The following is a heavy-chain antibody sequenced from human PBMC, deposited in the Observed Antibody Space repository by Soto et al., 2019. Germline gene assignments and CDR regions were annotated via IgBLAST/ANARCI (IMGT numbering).Heavy chain of an antibody. Sequence: QITLKESGPTLVKPTQTLTLTRTFSGFSLSTSAEGVGWIRQPPGKALEWLALIYWDGDERYSPSLKSRLTITKDTSKNQVVLTMTNMDPADTATYSCAHGSCTSADCYPNPYLDYWGQGILVTVSS. D-gene: IGHD2-2*01. J-gene: IGHJ4*02. V-gene: IGHV2-5*02. CDR2: IYWDGDE. CDR1: GFSLSTSAEG. CDR3: AHGSCTSADCYPNPYLDY.